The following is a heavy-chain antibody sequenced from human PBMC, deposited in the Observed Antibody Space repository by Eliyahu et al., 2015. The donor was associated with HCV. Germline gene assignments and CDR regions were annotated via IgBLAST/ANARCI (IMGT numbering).Heavy chain of an antibody. CDR2: IKSKTDGGTT. D-gene: IGHD2-15*01. CDR1: GFTFSNAW. V-gene: IGHV3-15*07. J-gene: IGHJ3*02. CDR3: TTDPGEVVEGAFDI. Sequence: EVQLVESGGGLVKPGGSLRLSCAASGFTFSNAWMNWVRQAPGKGLEWVGRIKSKTDGGTTDYAAPVKGRFTISRDDSKNTLYLQMNSLKTEDTAVYYCTTDPGEVVEGAFDIWGQGTMVTVSS.